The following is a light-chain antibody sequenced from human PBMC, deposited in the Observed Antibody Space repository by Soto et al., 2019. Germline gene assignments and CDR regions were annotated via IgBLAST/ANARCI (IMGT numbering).Light chain of an antibody. J-gene: IGKJ4*01. CDR2: AAS. CDR1: QGIGDY. CDR3: QKYNSAPLT. V-gene: IGKV1-27*01. Sequence: DIQMTQSPSSLSASLGDRVTITCRASQGIGDYLAWFQQKPGKVPRLLIYAASALQSGVPSRFSGGGSGTDFTLTINSVQPEDVATYCCQKYNSAPLTFGGGTNVEIK.